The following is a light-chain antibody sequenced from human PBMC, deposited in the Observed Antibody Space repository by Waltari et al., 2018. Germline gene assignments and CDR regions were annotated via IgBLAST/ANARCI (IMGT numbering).Light chain of an antibody. J-gene: IGLJ1*01. CDR2: EVS. CDR3: SSYAGSNNLGV. Sequence: QSALTQPPSASGSPGPSVTISSTGTSRDLGGSNYVSWYQQHPSKAPKFMIYEVSKRPSGVPDRFSGSKSGNTASLTVSGLQAEDEADYYCSSYAGSNNLGVFGTGTKVTVL. CDR1: SRDLGGSNY. V-gene: IGLV2-8*01.